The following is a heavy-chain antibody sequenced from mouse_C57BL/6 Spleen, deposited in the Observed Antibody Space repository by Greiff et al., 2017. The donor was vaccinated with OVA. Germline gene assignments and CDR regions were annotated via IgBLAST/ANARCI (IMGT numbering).Heavy chain of an antibody. D-gene: IGHD1-1*01. CDR2: LDPENGDT. Sequence: EVKLMESGAELVRPGASVKLSCTASGFNIKDDYMPWVKQRPEQGLEWIGGLDPENGDTEYASKFQGKATITADTSSNTAYLQLSSLTSEDTAVYYCTTKAHYYGSSYWCAYWGQGTLVTVSA. CDR1: GFNIKDDY. CDR3: TTKAHYYGSSYWCAY. V-gene: IGHV14-4*01. J-gene: IGHJ3*01.